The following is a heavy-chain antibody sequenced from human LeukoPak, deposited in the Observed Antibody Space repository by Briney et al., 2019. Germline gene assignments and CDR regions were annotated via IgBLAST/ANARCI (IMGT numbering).Heavy chain of an antibody. J-gene: IGHJ4*02. CDR2: IYYSGST. D-gene: IGHD3-10*01. CDR1: GGSISSSTHY. Sequence: SETLSLTCTVSGGSISSSTHYWGWIRQPPGKGLEWIGTIYYSGSTYYNPSLKSRATISVDTSKNQFSLKLGSVTAADTAVYYCVRQTYGSGSYYNLDCWGLGTLVTVSS. V-gene: IGHV4-39*01. CDR3: VRQTYGSGSYYNLDC.